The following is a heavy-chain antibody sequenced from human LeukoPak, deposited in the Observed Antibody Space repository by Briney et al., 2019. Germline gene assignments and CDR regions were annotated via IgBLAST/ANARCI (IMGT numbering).Heavy chain of an antibody. D-gene: IGHD1-26*01. J-gene: IGHJ4*02. CDR1: GGSISSYY. V-gene: IGHV4-4*07. Sequence: RTSETLSLTCTVSGGSISSYYWSWIRPPAGKGLEWIGRIYTSGSTNYNPSLKSRVTMTVDTSKNQFSLKLSSVTAADTAVYYCARVGSGSSEHYWGQGTLVTVSS. CDR3: ARVGSGSSEHY. CDR2: IYTSGST.